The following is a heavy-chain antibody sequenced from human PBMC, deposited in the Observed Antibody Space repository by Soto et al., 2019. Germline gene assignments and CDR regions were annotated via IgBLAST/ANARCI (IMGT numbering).Heavy chain of an antibody. CDR2: ISYDGSNK. CDR1: GFTFRSYG. CDR3: AKDDSSGSNGAFDI. J-gene: IGHJ3*02. D-gene: IGHD6-19*01. V-gene: IGHV3-30*18. Sequence: LRLSCAASGFTFRSYGVHWVRQAAGKGLEWVAVISYDGSNKYYADSVKGRFTISRDNSKNTLYLQMNSLRAEDTAVYYCAKDDSSGSNGAFDIWGQGTMVTVSS.